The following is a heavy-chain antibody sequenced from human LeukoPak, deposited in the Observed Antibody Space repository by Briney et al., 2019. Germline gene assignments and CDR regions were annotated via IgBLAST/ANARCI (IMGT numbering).Heavy chain of an antibody. CDR3: ARDKSTVVVIDY. CDR2: ISSSSSYI. CDR1: GFTFSSYS. D-gene: IGHD3-22*01. V-gene: IGHV3-21*01. Sequence: PGGSLRLSCAASGFTFSSYSMNWVRQAPGKGLEWVSSISSSSSYIYYADPVKGRFTISRDNAKNSLYLQMNSLRAEDTAVYYCARDKSTVVVIDYWGQGTLVTVSS. J-gene: IGHJ4*02.